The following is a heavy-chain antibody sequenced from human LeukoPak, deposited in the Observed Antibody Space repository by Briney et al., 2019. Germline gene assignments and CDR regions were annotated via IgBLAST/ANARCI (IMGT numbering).Heavy chain of an antibody. D-gene: IGHD3-9*01. J-gene: IGHJ4*02. CDR1: GFTFSSYG. CDR3: AKDLYSDDFDLNPLGY. V-gene: IGHV3-30*18. Sequence: GGSLRLSCAASGFTFSSYGMHWVRQAPGKGLEWVAVISYDGSNKYYADSVKGRFTISRDNSKNTLYLQMNSLRAEDTAVYYCAKDLYSDDFDLNPLGYWGQGTLVTVSS. CDR2: ISYDGSNK.